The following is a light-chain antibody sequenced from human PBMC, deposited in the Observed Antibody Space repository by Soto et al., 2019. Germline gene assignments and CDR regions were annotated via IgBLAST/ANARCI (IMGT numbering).Light chain of an antibody. J-gene: IGKJ5*01. CDR3: QQRSNWPPIT. V-gene: IGKV3D-20*02. CDR1: QSVSSSY. Sequence: EIVFTQSPGNLSLSPGERTTLSCRASQSVSSSYLAWYQQKPGQAPRLLVYGASSRATGIADRFSGSGSGTDFTLTISSLEPEDFAVYYCQQRSNWPPITFGQGTRLEIK. CDR2: GAS.